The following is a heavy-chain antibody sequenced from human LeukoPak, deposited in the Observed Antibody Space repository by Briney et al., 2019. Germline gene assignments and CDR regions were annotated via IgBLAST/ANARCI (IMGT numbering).Heavy chain of an antibody. CDR1: GGSISSSSYY. CDR3: ARDGSVPLFY. CDR2: IYYSGST. D-gene: IGHD6-25*01. Sequence: SETLSLTCTVSGGSISSSSYYWGWIRQPPGKGLEWIGSIYYSGSTNYNPSLKSRVTISVDTSKNQFSLKLSSVTAADTAVYYCARDGSVPLFYWGQGTLVTVSS. J-gene: IGHJ4*02. V-gene: IGHV4-39*07.